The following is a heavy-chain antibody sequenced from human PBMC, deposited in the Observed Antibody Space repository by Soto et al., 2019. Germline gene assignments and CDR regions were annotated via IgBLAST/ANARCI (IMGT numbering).Heavy chain of an antibody. D-gene: IGHD3-22*01. CDR3: ARADSSGYYWFDY. CDR2: IIPIFGTA. V-gene: IGHV1-69*13. J-gene: IGHJ4*02. CDR1: GGTFSSYA. Sequence: GASVKVSCKASGGTFSSYAISWVRQAPGQGLEWMGGIIPIFGTANYAQKFQGRVTITADESTSTAYMELSSLRSEDTAVYYCARADSSGYYWFDYWGQGTLVTVSS.